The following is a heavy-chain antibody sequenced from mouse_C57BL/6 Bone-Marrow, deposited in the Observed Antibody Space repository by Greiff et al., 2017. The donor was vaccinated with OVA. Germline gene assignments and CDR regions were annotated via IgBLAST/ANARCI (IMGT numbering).Heavy chain of an antibody. J-gene: IGHJ4*01. CDR3: ARWDYYGSIHSMDY. Sequence: EVKLMESGPELVKPGASVKISCKASGYSFTDYNMNWVKQSNGKSLEWIGVINPNYGTTSYNQKFKGKATLTVDQSSSTAYMQLNSLTSEDSAVYYCARWDYYGSIHSMDYWGQGTSVTVSS. V-gene: IGHV1-39*01. CDR1: GYSFTDYN. CDR2: INPNYGTT. D-gene: IGHD1-1*01.